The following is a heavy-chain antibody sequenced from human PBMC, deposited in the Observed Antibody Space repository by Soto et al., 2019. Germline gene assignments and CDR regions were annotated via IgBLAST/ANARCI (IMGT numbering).Heavy chain of an antibody. CDR1: GFTFSDYY. CDR3: ARDREAPGYYYYGMGL. V-gene: IGHV3-11*06. J-gene: IGHJ6*02. CDR2: ISSSSSYT. Sequence: QVQLVESGGGLVKPGGSLRLSCAASGFTFSDYYMSWIRQAPGKGLEWVAYISSSSSYTNYADSVKGRFTISRDNAKNSLSLQMNSLRAEDRAVYYCARDREAPGYYYYGMGLWGQGTTVTVSS.